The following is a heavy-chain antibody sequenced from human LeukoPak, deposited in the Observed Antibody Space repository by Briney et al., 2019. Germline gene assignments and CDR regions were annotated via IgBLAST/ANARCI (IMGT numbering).Heavy chain of an antibody. Sequence: PGGSLRLSCAASGFTFSSYSLNWVRQAPGRGLEWVSSISSSSSYIYYADSVKGRFTISRDNAKNSLYLQMNSLRAEDTALYYCARYYDYDSRGYYYYCDYWGQGTLVTVSS. J-gene: IGHJ4*02. V-gene: IGHV3-21*01. CDR2: ISSSSSYI. D-gene: IGHD3-22*01. CDR3: ARYYDYDSRGYYYYCDY. CDR1: GFTFSSYS.